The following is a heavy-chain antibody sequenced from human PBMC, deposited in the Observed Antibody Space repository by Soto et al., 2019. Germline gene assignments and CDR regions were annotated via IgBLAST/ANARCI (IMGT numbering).Heavy chain of an antibody. CDR2: IYYSGTT. CDR3: ASSSPFHY. J-gene: IGHJ4*02. Sequence: SETLSLTCTVSGDSITSNSYFWAWIRQPPGKGLEWIGSIYYSGTTYYNPSLKSRVTISVDRSKNQFSLKLTSVTAADTGVYYCASSSPFHYWGPGILVTVSS. D-gene: IGHD6-6*01. CDR1: GDSITSNSYF. V-gene: IGHV4-39*01.